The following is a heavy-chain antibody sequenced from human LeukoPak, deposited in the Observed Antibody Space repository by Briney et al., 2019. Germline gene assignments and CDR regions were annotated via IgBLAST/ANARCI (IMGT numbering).Heavy chain of an antibody. CDR2: TYYRSKWYN. J-gene: IGHJ3*02. CDR1: GDSVSSNSS. Sequence: SQTLSLTCAISGDSVSSNSSWNWIRQSPSRGLEWLGRTYYRSKWYNDYVVSVKSRININPDTSKNQFSLQLNSVTPEDTAVYYCARGGQGDGYSANEAFDIWGQGTMVTVS. V-gene: IGHV6-1*01. D-gene: IGHD5-18*01. CDR3: ARGGQGDGYSANEAFDI.